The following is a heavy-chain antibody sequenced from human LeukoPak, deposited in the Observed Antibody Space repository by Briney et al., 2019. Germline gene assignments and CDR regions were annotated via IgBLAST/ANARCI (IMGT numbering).Heavy chain of an antibody. D-gene: IGHD2-15*01. CDR1: GFTFSSYA. J-gene: IGHJ3*02. Sequence: GGALRLSCAASGFTFSSYAMSWVRQAPGKGLEWVSAIRDSGSSTHYADSVKGRFTTSRDNSKNTLFLQMNSLRAEDTAVYYCARDGVDHAFDIWGQGTMVTVSS. CDR2: IRDSGSST. CDR3: ARDGVDHAFDI. V-gene: IGHV3-23*01.